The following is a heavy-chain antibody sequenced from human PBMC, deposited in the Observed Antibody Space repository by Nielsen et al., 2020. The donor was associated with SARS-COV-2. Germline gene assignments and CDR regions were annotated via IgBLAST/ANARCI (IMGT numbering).Heavy chain of an antibody. CDR3: ARGFSGSYRGAFDI. Sequence: SVKVSCKASGGTFSSYAISWVRQAPGQGLEWMGRIIPILGIANYAQKFQGRVTITADKSTSTAYMELSSLRSEDTAVYYCARGFSGSYRGAFDIWGQGTTVTVSS. J-gene: IGHJ3*02. V-gene: IGHV1-69*04. CDR1: GGTFSSYA. CDR2: IIPILGIA. D-gene: IGHD1-26*01.